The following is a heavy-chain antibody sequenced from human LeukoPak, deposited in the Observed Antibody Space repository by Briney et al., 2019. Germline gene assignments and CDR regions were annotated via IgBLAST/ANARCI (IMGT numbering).Heavy chain of an antibody. CDR3: ATVKRGYSGYDWGDY. V-gene: IGHV1-24*01. D-gene: IGHD5-12*01. CDR2: FDPEDGET. J-gene: IGHJ4*02. CDR1: GYTLTELS. Sequence: ASVKVSCKVSGYTLTELSMHWVRQAPGNGLEWKGGFDPEDGETIYAQKFQGRVTMTEDTSTDTAYMELSSLRSEDTAVYYCATVKRGYSGYDWGDYWGQGTLVTVSS.